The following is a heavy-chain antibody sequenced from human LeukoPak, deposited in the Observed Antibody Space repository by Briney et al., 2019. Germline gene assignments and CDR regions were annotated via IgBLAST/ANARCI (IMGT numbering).Heavy chain of an antibody. CDR1: GYTFTSYY. J-gene: IGHJ3*02. Sequence: ASVKVSCKASGYTFTSYYIHWVRQAPGQGLEWMGIINPSGGSTSYAQKFQGRVTMTRDTSTSTVYMELSSLRSEDTALYYCARVACSGNDAFDIWGQGTMVTVSS. V-gene: IGHV1-46*01. CDR2: INPSGGST. CDR3: ARVACSGNDAFDI. D-gene: IGHD2-21*01.